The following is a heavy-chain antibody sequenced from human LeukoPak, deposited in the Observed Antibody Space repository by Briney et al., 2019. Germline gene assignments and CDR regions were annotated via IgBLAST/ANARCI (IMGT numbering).Heavy chain of an antibody. V-gene: IGHV4-61*02. D-gene: IGHD2-21*01. CDR3: AREFGYAVISLDY. J-gene: IGHJ4*02. Sequence: SETLCLTCTVSGGSISSGSYYWGWIRQPAGKGLEWIVRSYAGGTTHYNPSLKSRVTVSVDTSKNQFSLRLTSVTAADTAVYYCAREFGYAVISLDYWGQGTLVTVPS. CDR1: GGSISSGSYY. CDR2: SYAGGTT.